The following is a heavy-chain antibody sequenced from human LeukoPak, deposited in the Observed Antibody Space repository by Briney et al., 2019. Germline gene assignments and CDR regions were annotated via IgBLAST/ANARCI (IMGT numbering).Heavy chain of an antibody. J-gene: IGHJ4*02. D-gene: IGHD3-10*01. CDR3: ARVRRRGGIDY. Sequence: SKTLSLTCTVSGGSISSGDYFWTWVRQPPGKGLECIGYIYYTGSTYYTPSLKSRVTISVDTSNNQFSLKVTSVTAADTAVYYCARVRRRGGIDYWGQGTLVIVSS. V-gene: IGHV4-30-4*01. CDR2: IYYTGST. CDR1: GGSISSGDYF.